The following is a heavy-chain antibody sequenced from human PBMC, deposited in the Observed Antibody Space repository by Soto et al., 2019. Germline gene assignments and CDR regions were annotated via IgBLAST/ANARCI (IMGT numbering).Heavy chain of an antibody. CDR1: GFTFSTYW. V-gene: IGHV3-7*01. CDR2: IRQDGRHT. D-gene: IGHD6-19*01. Sequence: AGSLRLSCEAAGFTFSTYWMSWVRRAPRKGLEGVDNIRQDGRHTYLVDSVKGPFTIPRDNAKTSLHLQMTCLRAEDSVVYYCVSDGSSGWPFASWGQGTLVTVSS. J-gene: IGHJ4*02. CDR3: VSDGSSGWPFAS.